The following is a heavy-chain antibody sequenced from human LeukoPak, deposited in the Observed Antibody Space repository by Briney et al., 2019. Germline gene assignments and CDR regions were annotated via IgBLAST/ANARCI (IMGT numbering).Heavy chain of an antibody. CDR2: IKSKTDGGTT. CDR3: TTDVLDCSGGSCYIDY. Sequence: GGSLRLSCAASGFTFSNAWMSWVRQAPGKGLEWVGRIKSKTDGGTTDYAAPVKGRFTISRDDSKNTLYLQMNSLKTEDTAVYYCTTDVLDCSGGSCYIDYWGQGTLVTVSS. D-gene: IGHD2-15*01. J-gene: IGHJ4*02. CDR1: GFTFSNAW. V-gene: IGHV3-15*01.